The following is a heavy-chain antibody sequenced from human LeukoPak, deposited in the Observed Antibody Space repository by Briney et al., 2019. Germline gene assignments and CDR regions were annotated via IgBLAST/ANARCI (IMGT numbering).Heavy chain of an antibody. V-gene: IGHV1-46*01. CDR2: INPSGGST. J-gene: IGHJ5*02. Sequence: ASVKVSCKASGYTFTSYYMHWVRQAPGQGLEWMGIINPSGGSTSYAQKFQGRVTMTRDTSTSTVYMELSSLRPEDTAVYYCARDGRIAVAGTVPNRFDPWGQGTLVTVSS. CDR1: GYTFTSYY. CDR3: ARDGRIAVAGTVPNRFDP. D-gene: IGHD6-19*01.